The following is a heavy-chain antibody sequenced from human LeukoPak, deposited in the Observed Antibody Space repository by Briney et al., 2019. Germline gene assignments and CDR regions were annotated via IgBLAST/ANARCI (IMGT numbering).Heavy chain of an antibody. CDR3: ARAIRGSYYYGMDV. V-gene: IGHV3-21*01. CDR2: ISSSSSYI. Sequence: GGSLRLSCAASGFTFSSYSMNWVRQAPGKGLEWVSSISSSSSYIYYADSVKGRFTISRDNAKNSLYLQMNSLRAEDTAVYYCARAIRGSYYYGMDVWGPGTTVTVSS. CDR1: GFTFSSYS. J-gene: IGHJ6*02. D-gene: IGHD3-16*01.